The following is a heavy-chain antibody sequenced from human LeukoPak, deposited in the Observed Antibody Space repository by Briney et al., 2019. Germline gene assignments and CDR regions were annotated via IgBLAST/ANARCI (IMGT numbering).Heavy chain of an antibody. D-gene: IGHD3-9*01. CDR3: ARTYYDILTGYYDAFDI. J-gene: IGHJ3*02. Sequence: GGSLRLSCAASGFTFSSYWMSWVRQAPGKGLEWVANVQQEGSEKYYVDSVKGRFTISRDNSKNTLYLQMNSLRAEDTAVYYCARTYYDILTGYYDAFDIWGQGTMVTVSS. CDR2: VQQEGSEK. CDR1: GFTFSSYW. V-gene: IGHV3-7*01.